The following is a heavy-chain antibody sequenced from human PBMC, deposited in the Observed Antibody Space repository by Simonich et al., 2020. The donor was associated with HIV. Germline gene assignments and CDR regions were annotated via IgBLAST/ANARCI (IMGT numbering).Heavy chain of an antibody. CDR1: GCTFSSYE. Sequence: EVQLVESGGGLVQPGGSLRLSCAASGCTFSSYEMNWVRQAPVKGLEWVSYISNSRSTIYYADSVKGRFTISRDNAKNSLYLQMNSLRAEDTAVYYCARAGNYFDYWGQGTLVTVSS. CDR2: ISNSRSTI. CDR3: ARAGNYFDY. V-gene: IGHV3-48*03. J-gene: IGHJ4*02.